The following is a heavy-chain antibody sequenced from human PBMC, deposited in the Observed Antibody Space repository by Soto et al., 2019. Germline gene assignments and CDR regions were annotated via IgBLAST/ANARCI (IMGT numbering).Heavy chain of an antibody. Sequence: PGGSLRLSCAASGFTFSSYGMHWVRQAPGKGLEWVAVISYDGSNKYYADSVKGRFTISRDNSKNTLYLQMNSLRAEDTAVYYCAKDRIAVATGPSGYYFDYWGQGTLVTVSS. CDR1: GFTFSSYG. D-gene: IGHD6-19*01. CDR3: AKDRIAVATGPSGYYFDY. J-gene: IGHJ4*02. CDR2: ISYDGSNK. V-gene: IGHV3-30*18.